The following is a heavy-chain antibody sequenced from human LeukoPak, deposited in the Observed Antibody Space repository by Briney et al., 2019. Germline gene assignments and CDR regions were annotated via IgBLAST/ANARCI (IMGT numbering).Heavy chain of an antibody. D-gene: IGHD3-22*01. Sequence: SETLSLTCTVSGGSISTYYWSWIRQPPGKGLEWIGYVYYSGSTNYNPSLKSRVTISVDTSKNQFSLKLSSVTAADTAVYYCASNYYDSSGYDYWGQGTLVTVSS. J-gene: IGHJ4*02. CDR3: ASNYYDSSGYDY. CDR2: VYYSGST. V-gene: IGHV4-59*01. CDR1: GGSISTYY.